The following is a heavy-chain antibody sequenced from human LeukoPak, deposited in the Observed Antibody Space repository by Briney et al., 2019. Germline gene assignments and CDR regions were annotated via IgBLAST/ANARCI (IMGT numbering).Heavy chain of an antibody. D-gene: IGHD5-24*01. CDR1: GGSFSGYY. V-gene: IGHV4-34*01. J-gene: IGHJ4*02. CDR2: INHSGST. CDR3: ARNRDGYNSFDY. Sequence: SETLSLTCAVHGGSFSGYYWSWIRQPPGKGLEWIGEINHSGSTNYNPSLKSRVTISVDTSKNQFSLKLSSVTAADTAVYYCARNRDGYNSFDYWGQGTLVTVSS.